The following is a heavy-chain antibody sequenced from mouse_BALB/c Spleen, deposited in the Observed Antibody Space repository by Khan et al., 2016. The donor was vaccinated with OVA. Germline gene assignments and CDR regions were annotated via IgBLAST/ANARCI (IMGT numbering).Heavy chain of an antibody. J-gene: IGHJ2*01. CDR3: ARLEDI. CDR2: IWAGGST. CDR1: GFSLTSYG. V-gene: IGHV2-9*02. Sequence: VELVESGPGLVAPSQSLSITCTVSGFSLTSYGVHWVHQPPGKGLEWLGVIWAGGSTNYNSALMSRLSISNDNSKSKVFLKMNSLQTGDTAMYYCARLEDIWGQGTTLTVSS. D-gene: IGHD1-3*01.